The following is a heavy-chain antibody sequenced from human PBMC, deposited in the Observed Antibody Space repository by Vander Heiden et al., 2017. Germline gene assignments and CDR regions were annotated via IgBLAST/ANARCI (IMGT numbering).Heavy chain of an antibody. CDR3: ARDVYYRFDL. D-gene: IGHD3-16*01. J-gene: IGHJ4*02. CDR2: ISTNSGDT. Sequence: QVQLVQSGNEMKRPGASVKPSCKASGYKLTSLGISWVRQAPGQGLEWIGWISTNSGDTKYGENLQGRVTMSTDTSTSTAYMELKSLRSDDTAVYYCARDVYYRFDLWGQGTLVTVFS. CDR1: GYKLTSLG. V-gene: IGHV1-18*01.